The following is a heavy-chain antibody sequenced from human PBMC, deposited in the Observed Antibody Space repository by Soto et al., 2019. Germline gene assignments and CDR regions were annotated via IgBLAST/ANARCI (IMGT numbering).Heavy chain of an antibody. Sequence: ASVKVSCKASGGTFSIYAISWVRQAPGQGLEWMGGIIPIFGTANYAQKFQGRVTITADESTSTAYMELSSLRSEDTAVYYCARGPLVVITHLYYYYGMDVWGQGTTVTVSS. D-gene: IGHD3-22*01. CDR3: ARGPLVVITHLYYYYGMDV. J-gene: IGHJ6*02. CDR1: GGTFSIYA. CDR2: IIPIFGTA. V-gene: IGHV1-69*13.